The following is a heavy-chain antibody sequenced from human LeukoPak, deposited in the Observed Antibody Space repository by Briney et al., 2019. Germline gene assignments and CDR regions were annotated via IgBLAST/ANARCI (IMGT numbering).Heavy chain of an antibody. CDR2: ISYDGSNK. D-gene: IGHD2-15*01. J-gene: IGHJ3*02. V-gene: IGHV3-30*03. Sequence: QPGRSLRLSCAASGFTFSSYGMHWVRQAPGKGLEWVAVISYDGSNKYYADSVKGRFTISRDNSKNTLYLQMNSLRAEDTAVYYCASPGPGYCSGGSCYSYAFDIWGQGTMVTVSS. CDR3: ASPGPGYCSGGSCYSYAFDI. CDR1: GFTFSSYG.